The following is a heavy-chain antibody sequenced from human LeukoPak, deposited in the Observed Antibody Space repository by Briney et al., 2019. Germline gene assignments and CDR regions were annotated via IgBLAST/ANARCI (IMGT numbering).Heavy chain of an antibody. V-gene: IGHV3-23*01. D-gene: IGHD2-21*02. CDR3: AKAGGLIVVTVGDAFDI. J-gene: IGHJ3*02. CDR2: ISGSGGST. CDR1: GFTFSSYA. Sequence: GGSLRLSCAASGFTFSSYAMSWVRQAPGRGLEWVSAISGSGGSTYYADSVRGRFTISRDNSKNTLYLQMNSLRAEDTAVYYCAKAGGLIVVTVGDAFDIWGQGTMVTVSS.